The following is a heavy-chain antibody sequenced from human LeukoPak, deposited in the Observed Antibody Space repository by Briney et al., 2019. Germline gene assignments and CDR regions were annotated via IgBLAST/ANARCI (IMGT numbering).Heavy chain of an antibody. Sequence: ASEKVSCKAPGYTFTGYYMHWVRQAPGQGLEWMGWINPNSGGTNYAQKFQGRVTMTRDTSISTAYMELSRLRSDDTAVYYCAREFYYDSSGYHYWGQGTLVTVSS. J-gene: IGHJ4*02. V-gene: IGHV1-2*02. D-gene: IGHD3-22*01. CDR2: INPNSGGT. CDR3: AREFYYDSSGYHY. CDR1: GYTFTGYY.